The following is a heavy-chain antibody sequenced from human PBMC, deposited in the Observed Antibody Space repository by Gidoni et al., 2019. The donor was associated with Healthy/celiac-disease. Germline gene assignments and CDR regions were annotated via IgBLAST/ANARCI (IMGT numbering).Heavy chain of an antibody. CDR1: GFSFSSHG. D-gene: IGHD2-2*03. CDR3: ARAGYCSSTSCYHYFYYYMDV. CDR2: LWYDGNNK. Sequence: QVQLVESGGGVVQPGRSLSLSCAASGFSFSSHGLLWVRQAPGKGMKWVAILWYDGNNKDYADSVKGRFIISRDNSKNTLYLQMNSLRAEDTAVYYCARAGYCSSTSCYHYFYYYMDVWGKGTTVTVSS. J-gene: IGHJ6*03. V-gene: IGHV3-33*01.